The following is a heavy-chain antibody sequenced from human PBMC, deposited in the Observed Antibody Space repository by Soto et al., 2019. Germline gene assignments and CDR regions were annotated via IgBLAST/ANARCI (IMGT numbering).Heavy chain of an antibody. CDR3: SHRREEVRGFVHPYWYFDL. D-gene: IGHD3-10*01. CDR1: GFSLSTSRVG. V-gene: IGHV2-5*02. CDR2: IYWDDDK. J-gene: IGHJ2*01. Sequence: QITLEESGPTLVKPTQTLTLTCTFSGFSLSTSRVGVAWIRQPPGQALEWLALIYWDDDKRYSPSLKSRLTIIKDNSKSQVVLTMTNMDPVDTARYFCSHRREEVRGFVHPYWYFDLWGRGTLVTVSS.